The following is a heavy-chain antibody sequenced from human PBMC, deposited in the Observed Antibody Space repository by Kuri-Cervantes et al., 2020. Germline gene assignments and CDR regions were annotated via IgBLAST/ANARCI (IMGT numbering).Heavy chain of an antibody. CDR3: AKGPGTTVYYYYYMDV. CDR2: ISGSGGST. J-gene: IGHJ6*03. Sequence: GGSLRLSCAASGFTFTSYAMNWVRQAPGKGLEWVSAISGSGGSTNYADSVKGRFTISRNNSKNTLYLQMNSLRAEDTAVYYCAKGPGTTVYYYYYMDVWGKGTTVTVSS. CDR1: GFTFTSYA. D-gene: IGHD1-1*01. V-gene: IGHV3-23*01.